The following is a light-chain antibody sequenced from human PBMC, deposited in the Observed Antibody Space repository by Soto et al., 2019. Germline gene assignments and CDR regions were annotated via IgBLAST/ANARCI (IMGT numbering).Light chain of an antibody. Sequence: DIPMTQSPSTLSASVGDRVSITCRASQSISSWLAWYQQKPGKAPKLLIYKASSLESGVPPRFSGSGSGTEFTLTISSLQPDDFATYYCQQYNSYPMYTFGQGTKLEIK. CDR2: KAS. V-gene: IGKV1-5*03. CDR1: QSISSW. J-gene: IGKJ2*01. CDR3: QQYNSYPMYT.